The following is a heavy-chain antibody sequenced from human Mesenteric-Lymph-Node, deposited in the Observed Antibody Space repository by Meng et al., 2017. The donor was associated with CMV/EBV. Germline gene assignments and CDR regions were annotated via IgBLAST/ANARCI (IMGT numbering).Heavy chain of an antibody. CDR3: ARVFRRQTAKYFDL. CDR2: ITPNSGAT. Sequence: ASVKVSCKLSGGTFSNFAFSWVRQAPGQGLEWMGWITPNSGATNYAQKFQGRVTITRDMSITTVYMELSNLRSDDTAVYYCARVFRRQTAKYFDLWGRGTLVTVSS. D-gene: IGHD1-1*01. CDR1: GGTFSNFA. J-gene: IGHJ2*01. V-gene: IGHV1-2*02.